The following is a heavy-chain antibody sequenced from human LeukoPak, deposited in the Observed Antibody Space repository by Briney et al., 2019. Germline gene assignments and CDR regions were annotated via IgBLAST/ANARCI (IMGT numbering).Heavy chain of an antibody. CDR2: IYTSGST. D-gene: IGHD4-23*01. V-gene: IGHV4-4*09. CDR1: GGSFSGYY. Sequence: PSETLSLTCAVYGGSFSGYYWSWIRQPPGKGPEWIGYIYTSGSTNYNPSLKSRVTISVDTSKNQFSLKLSSVTAADTAVYYCARHDYGGNPGDYWGQGTLVTVSS. CDR3: ARHDYGGNPGDY. J-gene: IGHJ4*02.